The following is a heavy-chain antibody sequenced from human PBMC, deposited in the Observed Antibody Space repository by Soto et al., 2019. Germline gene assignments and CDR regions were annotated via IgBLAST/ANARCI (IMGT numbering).Heavy chain of an antibody. CDR3: ARGVYFGVVIPPYYYYGMDV. J-gene: IGHJ6*02. V-gene: IGHV4-34*01. CDR1: GGSFSGYY. CDR2: INHSGST. Sequence: SETLSLTCAVYGGSFSGYYWSWIRQPPGKGLEWIGEINHSGSTNYNPSLKSRVTISVDTSKNQFSLKLSSVTAADTAVYYCARGVYFGVVIPPYYYYGMDVWGQGTTVTVSS. D-gene: IGHD3-3*01.